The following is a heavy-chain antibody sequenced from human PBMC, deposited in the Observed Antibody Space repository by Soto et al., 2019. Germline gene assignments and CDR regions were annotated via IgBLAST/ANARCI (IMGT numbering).Heavy chain of an antibody. Sequence: GVSLRLSFAASGFTFSSYCMHWVRQAPGKGLEWVAVIWYDGSNKYYADSVKGRFTISRDNSKNTLYLQMNSLRAEDTAVYYCAFYGVVIEYWGQGTLVTVSS. CDR2: IWYDGSNK. J-gene: IGHJ4*02. CDR3: AFYGVVIEY. V-gene: IGHV3-33*01. CDR1: GFTFSSYC. D-gene: IGHD3-3*01.